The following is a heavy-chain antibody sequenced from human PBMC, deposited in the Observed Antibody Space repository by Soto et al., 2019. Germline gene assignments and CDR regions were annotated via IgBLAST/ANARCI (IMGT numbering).Heavy chain of an antibody. CDR2: IYYSGST. D-gene: IGHD3-10*01. CDR3: ARGSGSYYKGAPDY. CDR1: GGSISSYY. Sequence: PSETLSLTCTVSGGSISSYYWSWIRQPPGKGLEWIGYIYYSGSTNYNPSLKSRVTISVDTSKNQFSLKLSSVTAADTAVYYCARGSGSYYKGAPDYWGQSTLVTVSS. J-gene: IGHJ4*02. V-gene: IGHV4-59*01.